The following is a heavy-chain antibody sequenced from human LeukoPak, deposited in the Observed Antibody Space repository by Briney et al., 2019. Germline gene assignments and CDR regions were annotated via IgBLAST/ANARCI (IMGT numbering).Heavy chain of an antibody. CDR1: GFTFSSYG. V-gene: IGHV3-21*01. J-gene: IGHJ4*02. CDR2: ISSSSSYI. Sequence: GGSLRLSCAASGFTFSSYGMNWVRQAPGKGLEWVSSISSSSSYIYYADSVKGRFTISRDNAKNSLYLQMNSLRAEDTAVYYCARGGRATDLWGYYDSSGYYPFDYWGQGTLVTVSS. D-gene: IGHD3-22*01. CDR3: ARGGRATDLWGYYDSSGYYPFDY.